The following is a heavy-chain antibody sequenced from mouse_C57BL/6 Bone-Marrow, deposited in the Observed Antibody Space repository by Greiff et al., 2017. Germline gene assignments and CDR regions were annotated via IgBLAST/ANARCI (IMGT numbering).Heavy chain of an antibody. V-gene: IGHV5-12*01. J-gene: IGHJ1*03. D-gene: IGHD1-1*01. CDR2: ISNGGGST. CDR1: GFTFSDYY. Sequence: EVHLVESGGGLVQPGGSLKLSCAASGFTFSDYYMYWVRQTPEKRLEWVAYISNGGGSTYYPDTVKGRFTISRDNAKNTLYLQMSRLKSEDTAMYYCARRPFITTVVAPEVWGTGTTVTVSS. CDR3: ARRPFITTVVAPEV.